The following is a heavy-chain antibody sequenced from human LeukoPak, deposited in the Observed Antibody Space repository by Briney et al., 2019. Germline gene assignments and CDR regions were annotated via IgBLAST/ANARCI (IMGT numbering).Heavy chain of an antibody. D-gene: IGHD6-13*01. Sequence: SETLSLTCTVSGGSVSSDGYYWSWIRQPPGKGLEWIGFIFHTGSTDYNPSLKSRVIISVDRSKNQVSLQLSSVTAADTAVYYCARGSSGWYPYFDYWGQGTLVTVSS. CDR3: ARGSSGWYPYFDY. CDR1: GGSVSSDGYY. V-gene: IGHV4-30-2*01. CDR2: IFHTGST. J-gene: IGHJ4*02.